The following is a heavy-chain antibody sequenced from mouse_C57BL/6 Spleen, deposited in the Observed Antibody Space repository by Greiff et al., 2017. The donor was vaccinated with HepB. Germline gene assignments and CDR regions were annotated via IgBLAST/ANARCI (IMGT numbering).Heavy chain of an antibody. CDR3: ASYDYDEGYYFDY. Sequence: EVQLQQSGAELVKPGASVKLSCTASGFNIKDYYMHWVKQRTEQGLEWIGRIDPEDGETKYVPKFQGKATITADTSSNTAYLQLSSLTSEDTAVYYCASYDYDEGYYFDYWGQGTTLTVSS. CDR2: IDPEDGET. D-gene: IGHD2-4*01. CDR1: GFNIKDYY. J-gene: IGHJ2*01. V-gene: IGHV14-2*01.